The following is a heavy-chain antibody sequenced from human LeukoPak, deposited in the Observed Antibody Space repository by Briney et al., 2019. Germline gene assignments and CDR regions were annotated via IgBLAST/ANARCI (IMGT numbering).Heavy chain of an antibody. D-gene: IGHD3-10*01. CDR3: ARDGVTMIRGVLLS. CDR1: GGSISSSSYY. V-gene: IGHV4-39*07. CDR2: IYYSGGT. J-gene: IGHJ5*02. Sequence: SETLSLTCTVSGGSISSSSYYWGWIRQPPGKGLEWIGSIYYSGGTYYNPSLKSRVTISVDASKNQFSLKLSSVTAADTAVYYCARDGVTMIRGVLLSWGQGTLVTVPS.